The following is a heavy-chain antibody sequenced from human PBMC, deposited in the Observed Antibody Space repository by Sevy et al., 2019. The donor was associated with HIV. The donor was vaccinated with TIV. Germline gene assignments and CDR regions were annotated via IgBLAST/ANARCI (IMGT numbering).Heavy chain of an antibody. J-gene: IGHJ6*03. V-gene: IGHV3-48*03. CDR1: GFTFSSYE. CDR2: ISGSGHAI. CDR3: AKDGDSSAYSPDYMDV. D-gene: IGHD3-22*01. Sequence: GGSLRLSCAASGFTFSSYEMNWVRLSPGKGLEWVSYISGSGHAIYYADSVKGRFTISRDNAMDSLYLQMNSLRAEDTAVYYCAKDGDSSAYSPDYMDVWGKWTTVTVSS.